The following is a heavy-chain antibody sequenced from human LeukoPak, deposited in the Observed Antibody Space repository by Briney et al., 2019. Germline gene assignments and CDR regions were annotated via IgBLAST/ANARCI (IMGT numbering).Heavy chain of an antibody. CDR1: GYSFTSYW. D-gene: IGHD1-26*01. CDR3: ARYRREVGATTSSYYFDY. J-gene: IGHJ4*02. V-gene: IGHV5-51*01. Sequence: GESLKISCKGSGYSFTSYWIGWVRQMPGKGLEWMGIIYPGDSDTRYSPSFQGQVTISADKSISTAYLQWSSLKASDTAMYYCARYRREVGATTSSYYFDYWGQGTLVTVSS. CDR2: IYPGDSDT.